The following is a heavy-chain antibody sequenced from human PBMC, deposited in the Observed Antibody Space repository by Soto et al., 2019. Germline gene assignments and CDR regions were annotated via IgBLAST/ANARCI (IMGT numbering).Heavy chain of an antibody. V-gene: IGHV4-34*01. CDR3: ARAPYSSENYGMDV. D-gene: IGHD6-19*01. CDR2: INHSGST. CDR1: GGSFSGYY. Sequence: SETLSLTCAVYGGSFSGYYWSWIRQPPGKGLEWIGEINHSGSTNYNPSLKSRVTISVDTSKNQFSLKLSSVTAADTAVYYCARAPYSSENYGMDVWGQGTTVTVSS. J-gene: IGHJ6*02.